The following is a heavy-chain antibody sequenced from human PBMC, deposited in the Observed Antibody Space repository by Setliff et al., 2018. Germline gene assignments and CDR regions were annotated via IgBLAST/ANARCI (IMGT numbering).Heavy chain of an antibody. V-gene: IGHV3-74*01. D-gene: IGHD6-19*01. J-gene: IGHJ4*02. CDR2: INSDGSST. CDR3: ARVRSNGWEEPDY. Sequence: PGGSLRLSCAASGFTFSSYWMHWVRQAPGKGLVWVSRINSDGSSTSYADSVKGRFTISRDNAKNTLYLQMNSLRAEDTAVYFCARVRSNGWEEPDYWGQGTLVTVSS. CDR1: GFTFSSYW.